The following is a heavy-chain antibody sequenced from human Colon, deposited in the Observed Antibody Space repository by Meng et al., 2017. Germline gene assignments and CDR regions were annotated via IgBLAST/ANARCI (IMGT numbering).Heavy chain of an antibody. CDR2: IDHRGDP. J-gene: IGHJ4*02. Sequence: QVQLRESGPGLVKPSGPLSLTCAVSGGSITTNSYWSWVRQSPEKGLEWIGQIDHRGDPYYNPSLKSRVTMSVDRSKSQVSLQLTSVTAADTAVYYCARDGGYYQDYWGQGTLVTVSS. CDR1: GGSITTNSY. D-gene: IGHD3-22*01. V-gene: IGHV4-4*02. CDR3: ARDGGYYQDY.